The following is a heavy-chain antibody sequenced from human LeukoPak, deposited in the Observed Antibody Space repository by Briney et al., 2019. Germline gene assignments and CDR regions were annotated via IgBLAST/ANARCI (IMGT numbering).Heavy chain of an antibody. CDR2: ISYDGSNK. J-gene: IGHJ4*02. D-gene: IGHD6-19*01. V-gene: IGHV3-30*18. CDR3: ANQATLIAVAGTGRNY. Sequence: GGSLRLSCAASGFTFSSYGMHWVRQAPGKGLEWLAVISYDGSNKYYADSVKGRFTISRDNSKNTLYLQMNSLRAEDTAVYYCANQATLIAVAGTGRNYWGQGTLVTVSS. CDR1: GFTFSSYG.